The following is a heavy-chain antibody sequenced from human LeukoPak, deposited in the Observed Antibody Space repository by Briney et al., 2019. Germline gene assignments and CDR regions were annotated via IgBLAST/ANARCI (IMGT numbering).Heavy chain of an antibody. J-gene: IGHJ4*02. CDR2: ISAYNGNT. D-gene: IGHD3-10*01. CDR3: ARDRRGSGI. Sequence: GASVKVSCKASGYTFTGYYMHWVRQTPGQGLEWMEWISAYNGNTNYAQKLQGRVTMTTDTSTSTAYMELRSLRSDDTAVYYCARDRRGSGIWGQGTLVTVSS. V-gene: IGHV1-18*04. CDR1: GYTFTGYY.